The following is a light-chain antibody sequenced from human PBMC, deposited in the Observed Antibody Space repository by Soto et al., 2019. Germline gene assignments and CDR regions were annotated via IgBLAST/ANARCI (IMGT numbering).Light chain of an antibody. J-gene: IGKJ1*01. Sequence: EIVMTQSPATLSVSPRERATLSCRASHSVRSSLAWYQQKPGQAPRLLIHGASNRATGIPDRFSGSGSGTDFTLTISSLQSEDFAVYYCQQYNNGTPKTFGQGTKVDI. CDR3: QQYNNGTPKT. CDR2: GAS. CDR1: HSVRSS. V-gene: IGKV3D-15*01.